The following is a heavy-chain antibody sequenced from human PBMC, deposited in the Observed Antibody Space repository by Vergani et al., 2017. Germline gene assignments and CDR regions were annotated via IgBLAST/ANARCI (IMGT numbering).Heavy chain of an antibody. CDR3: TKGSRGYTGYYFDY. D-gene: IGHD5-12*01. Sequence: EVQLLESGGGLVQPGGSLRLSCEASGFSFPGYAMSWVRQAPGKGLEWVSSVSGSSAIPYYAASVKSRFIISRDNSKNTLHLKMNSLRADDTAVYYCTKGSRGYTGYYFDYWGQGTLVTVSS. CDR2: VSGSSAIP. J-gene: IGHJ4*02. V-gene: IGHV3-23*01. CDR1: GFSFPGYA.